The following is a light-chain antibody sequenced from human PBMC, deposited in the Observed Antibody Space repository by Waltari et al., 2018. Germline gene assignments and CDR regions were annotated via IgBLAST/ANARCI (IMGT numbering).Light chain of an antibody. CDR2: ENN. CDR3: QSYYGTDWV. V-gene: IGLV6-57*04. Sequence: NFMLTQPHSVSESPGKTVTISCTRSSGSIASNYVQWYQQRPGSAPTPVIYENNHRPSWVSDRFSGSIDSSSNSAPLTISGLKAEDEADYYCQSYYGTDWVFGGGTKLTVL. J-gene: IGLJ3*02. CDR1: SGSIASNY.